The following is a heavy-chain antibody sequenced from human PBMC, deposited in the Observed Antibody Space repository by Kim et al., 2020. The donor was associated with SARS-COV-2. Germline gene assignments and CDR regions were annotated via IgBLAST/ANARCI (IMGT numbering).Heavy chain of an antibody. CDR3: ARGLRGTYYSHYFDY. CDR1: GGSFSGYY. D-gene: IGHD1-26*01. Sequence: SETLSLTCAVYGGSFSGYYWSWIRQPPGKGLEWIGEINHSGSTNYNPSLESRVTISVDTSKNQFSLKLSSVTAADTAVFYCARGLRGTYYSHYFDYWGQG. V-gene: IGHV4-34*01. CDR2: INHSGST. J-gene: IGHJ4*02.